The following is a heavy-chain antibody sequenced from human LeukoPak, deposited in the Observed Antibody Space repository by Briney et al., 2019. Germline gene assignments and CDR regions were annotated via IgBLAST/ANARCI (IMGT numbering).Heavy chain of an antibody. Sequence: GGSLRLSCAVSGITLSNYGMSWVRQAPGKGLEWVAGISGSGGTTNYADSVRGRFTISRDNPKNTLYLQMNSLRAEDTAVYFCAKRGVVIRVILVGFHKEAYYFDSWGQGVLVTASS. V-gene: IGHV3-23*01. D-gene: IGHD3-22*01. CDR1: GITLSNYG. CDR2: ISGSGGTT. J-gene: IGHJ4*02. CDR3: AKRGVVIRVILVGFHKEAYYFDS.